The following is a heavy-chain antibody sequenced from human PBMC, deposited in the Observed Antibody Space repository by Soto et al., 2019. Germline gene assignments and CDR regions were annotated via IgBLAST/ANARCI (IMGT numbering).Heavy chain of an antibody. Sequence: SETLSLTCTVSGGSISSGGYYWSWIRQHPGKGLEWIGYIYYSGSTYYNPSLRSRVTISVDTSKNQFSLKLSSVTAADTAVYYCARGIAAAGTPIDYWGQGTLVTVSS. J-gene: IGHJ4*02. CDR3: ARGIAAAGTPIDY. V-gene: IGHV4-31*03. CDR1: GGSISSGGYY. CDR2: IYYSGST. D-gene: IGHD6-13*01.